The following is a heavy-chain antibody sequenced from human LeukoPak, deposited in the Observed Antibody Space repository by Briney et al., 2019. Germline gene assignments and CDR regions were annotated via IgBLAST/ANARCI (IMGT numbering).Heavy chain of an antibody. D-gene: IGHD4-23*01. V-gene: IGHV3-21*01. Sequence: GGSLRHSCAASGFTFSSYSMNWVRQAPGKGLEWVSSISSSSSYIYYADSVKGRFTISRDNAKNSLYLQMNSLRAEDTAVYYCARANGDYGGAFDIWGQGTMVTVSS. J-gene: IGHJ3*02. CDR1: GFTFSSYS. CDR2: ISSSSSYI. CDR3: ARANGDYGGAFDI.